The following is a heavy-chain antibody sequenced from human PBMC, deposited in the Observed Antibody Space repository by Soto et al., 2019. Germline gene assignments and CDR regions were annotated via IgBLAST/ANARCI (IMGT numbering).Heavy chain of an antibody. V-gene: IGHV3-21*06. J-gene: IGHJ4*02. Sequence: PGWSLRLSCAASGFTFTRYSMNWVRQAPGKGLEWVSSISSTTNYIYYGDSMKGRFTISRDNAKNSLYLEMNSLGAEDTAVYYCARESEDLTSNFDYWGQGTLVTVSS. CDR1: GFTFTRYS. CDR2: ISSTTNYI. CDR3: ARESEDLTSNFDY.